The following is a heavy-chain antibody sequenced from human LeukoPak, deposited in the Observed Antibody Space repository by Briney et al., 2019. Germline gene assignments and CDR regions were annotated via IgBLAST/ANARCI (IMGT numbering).Heavy chain of an antibody. V-gene: IGHV3-23*01. J-gene: IGHJ4*02. CDR3: AKKKVVGYYPFDH. CDR2: ITDSGDST. Sequence: GGSLRLSCVASGFTFIAYDMNWVRQAPGKGLEWVSRITDSGDSTYYADSVKGRFTISRDNVGNLLYLQMNSLRAEDTAVYYCAKKKVVGYYPFDHWGQGTLVTVSS. D-gene: IGHD3-3*01. CDR1: GFTFIAYD.